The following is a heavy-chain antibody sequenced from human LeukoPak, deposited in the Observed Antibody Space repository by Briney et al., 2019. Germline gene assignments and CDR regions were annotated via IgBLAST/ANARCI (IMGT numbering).Heavy chain of an antibody. D-gene: IGHD3-10*01. V-gene: IGHV3-23*01. CDR3: AKHPYGSGSPGPNYYFDY. J-gene: IGHJ4*02. Sequence: GGSLRLSCAASGFTFSSYAMSWVRQAPGKGLEWVSAICGSGGSTYYADSVKGRFTISRDNSKNTLYLQMNSLRAEDTAVYYCAKHPYGSGSPGPNYYFDYWGQGTLVTVSS. CDR2: ICGSGGST. CDR1: GFTFSSYA.